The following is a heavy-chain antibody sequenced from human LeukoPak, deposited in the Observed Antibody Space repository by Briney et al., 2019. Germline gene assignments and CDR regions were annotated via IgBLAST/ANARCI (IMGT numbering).Heavy chain of an antibody. Sequence: NPSQTLSLTCTVSGGSISSGSYYWSWIRQPAGKGLEWIGRIYTSGSTNYNPSLKSRVTISVDTSKNQFSLKLSSVTAADTAVYYCARDRDFWSPRYDYWGQGTLVTVSS. D-gene: IGHD3-3*01. V-gene: IGHV4-61*02. CDR1: GGSISSGSYY. CDR2: IYTSGST. J-gene: IGHJ4*02. CDR3: ARDRDFWSPRYDY.